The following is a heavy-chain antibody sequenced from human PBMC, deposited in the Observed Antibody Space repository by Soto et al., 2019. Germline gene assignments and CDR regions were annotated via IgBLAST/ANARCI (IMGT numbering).Heavy chain of an antibody. V-gene: IGHV4-34*01. CDR2: INHSGST. J-gene: IGHJ5*02. Sequence: PSWTLSLTCAVYGGSFSGYYWSWIRQPPGKGLEWIGEINHSGSTNYNPSLKSRITISVDTSKNQFSLKLSSVTAADTAVYYCASHYCTNGVCYRDNWFDPWGQGTLVTVSS. D-gene: IGHD2-8*01. CDR3: ASHYCTNGVCYRDNWFDP. CDR1: GGSFSGYY.